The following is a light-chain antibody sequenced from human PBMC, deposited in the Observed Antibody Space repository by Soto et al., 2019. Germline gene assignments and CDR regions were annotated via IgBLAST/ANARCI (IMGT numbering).Light chain of an antibody. CDR3: QQTYSIPYT. Sequence: DIQMTQSPSTLSASAGDSVTITCRASESISTWLAWYRQKPGKAPNLLIYAASTLQSGVSSRITGSGSGTEFTLTISSVQPDDFATYYCQQTYSIPYTFGQGTKLEIK. CDR1: ESISTW. V-gene: IGKV1-5*01. J-gene: IGKJ2*01. CDR2: AAS.